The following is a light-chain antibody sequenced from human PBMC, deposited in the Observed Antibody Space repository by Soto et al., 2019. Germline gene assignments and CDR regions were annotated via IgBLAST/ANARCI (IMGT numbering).Light chain of an antibody. CDR1: QSVSSSY. CDR2: GAS. J-gene: IGKJ1*01. Sequence: EIVLTQSPATLSLSPGERATLSCRASQSVSSSYLAWYQQKPGQAPRLLIYGASSRATGIPDRFSGSGSGTDFTLTISRLEPEDSAVYYCQQYGSSPPTFGQGTKVEIK. V-gene: IGKV3-20*01. CDR3: QQYGSSPPT.